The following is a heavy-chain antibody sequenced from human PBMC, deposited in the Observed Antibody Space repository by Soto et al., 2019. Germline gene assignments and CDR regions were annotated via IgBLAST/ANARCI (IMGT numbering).Heavy chain of an antibody. CDR3: VRGPYNYNWFDP. V-gene: IGHV4-34*01. J-gene: IGHJ5*02. Sequence: SETLSLTCTVSGGSFSCYFWTWIRQPPGKGLEWLAEINHSGITNYNPSVESRVSMSVDTSKNQFSLRLYSVTAADTAVYYCVRGPYNYNWFDPWGQGTLVTVSS. D-gene: IGHD1-20*01. CDR1: GGSFSCYF. CDR2: INHSGIT.